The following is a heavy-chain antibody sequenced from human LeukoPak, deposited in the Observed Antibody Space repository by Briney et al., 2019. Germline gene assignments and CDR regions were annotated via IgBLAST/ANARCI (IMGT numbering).Heavy chain of an antibody. CDR1: GFTFSTYW. Sequence: GGSLRLSCTASGFTFSTYWMSWVRQAPGKGLEWVANIKQDGSEKYYVDSVKGRFTISRDNAKNSLYLQMNSLSAEDTAVYYCARSFGSVTTSGGYCFDYWGQGTLVTVSS. CDR2: IKQDGSEK. J-gene: IGHJ4*02. V-gene: IGHV3-7*03. CDR3: ARSFGSVTTSGGYCFDY. D-gene: IGHD4-17*01.